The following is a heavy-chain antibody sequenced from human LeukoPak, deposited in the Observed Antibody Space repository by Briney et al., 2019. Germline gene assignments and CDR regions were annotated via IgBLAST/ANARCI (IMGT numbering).Heavy chain of an antibody. CDR3: ARVKDYYDGSVYYFLDY. V-gene: IGHV6-1*01. Sequence: SQTLPLTCAISGDSVSSNTAAWSWIRQSPSRGLEWLGRTYYRSKWYNDYAVSVKSRITINPDTSKNQFSLQLNSVTSEDTAVYYCARVKDYYDGSVYYFLDYWGQGSLVSVSS. J-gene: IGHJ4*02. CDR1: GDSVSSNTAA. CDR2: TYYRSKWYN. D-gene: IGHD3-22*01.